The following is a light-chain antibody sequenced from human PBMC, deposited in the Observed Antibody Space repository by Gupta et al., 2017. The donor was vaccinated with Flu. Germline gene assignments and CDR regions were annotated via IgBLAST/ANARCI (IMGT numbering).Light chain of an antibody. V-gene: IGLV1-40*01. CDR1: DSNIGAGYD. CDR2: GST. CDR3: QSYDMRLDDWV. J-gene: IGLJ3*02. Sequence: QSVLTQPPSVSGAPGQRVTFSCTGTDSNIGAGYDVHWYQQLPGSAPKLLISGSTFRPSGVPGRFSGSKSDTSASLAITGLQAEDEADYYCQSYDMRLDDWVFGGGTRVTVL.